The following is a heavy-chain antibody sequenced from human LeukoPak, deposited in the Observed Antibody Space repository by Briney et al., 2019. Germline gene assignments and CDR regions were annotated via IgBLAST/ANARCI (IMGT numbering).Heavy chain of an antibody. CDR1: GYTFTSYY. D-gene: IGHD6-6*01. J-gene: IGHJ4*02. CDR2: IIPILGIA. Sequence: SVKVSCKASGYTFTSYYMHWVRQAPGQGLEWMGRIIPILGIANYAQKFQGRVTITADKSTSTAYMELSSLRSEDTAVYYCATGVGSFPFDYWGQGTLVTVSS. V-gene: IGHV1-69*04. CDR3: ATGVGSFPFDY.